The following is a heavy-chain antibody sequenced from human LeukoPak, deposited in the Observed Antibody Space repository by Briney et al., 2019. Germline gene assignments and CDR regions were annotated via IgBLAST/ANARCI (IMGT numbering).Heavy chain of an antibody. CDR2: ISGSGGST. D-gene: IGHD3-22*01. V-gene: IGHV3-23*01. CDR1: GGSFSGYY. CDR3: AKDLYYDSSGYYRTLGYFDY. Sequence: ETLSLTCAVYGGSFSGYYWSWIRQPPGKGLEWVSAISGSGGSTYYADSVKGRFTISRDNSKNTLYLQMNSLRAEDTAVYYCAKDLYYDSSGYYRTLGYFDYWGQGTLVTVSS. J-gene: IGHJ4*02.